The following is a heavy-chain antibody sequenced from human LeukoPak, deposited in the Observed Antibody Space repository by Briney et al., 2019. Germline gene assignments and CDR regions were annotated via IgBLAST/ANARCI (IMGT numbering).Heavy chain of an antibody. CDR3: ARDPLEWLSLDP. J-gene: IGHJ5*02. D-gene: IGHD3-3*01. CDR2: INPNSGGT. Sequence: ASVKVSCKASGYTFTSYGISWVRQAPGQGLEWMGWINPNSGGTNYAQKFQGRVTMTRDTSISTAYMELSRLRSDDTAVYYCARDPLEWLSLDPWGQGTLVTVSS. V-gene: IGHV1-2*02. CDR1: GYTFTSYG.